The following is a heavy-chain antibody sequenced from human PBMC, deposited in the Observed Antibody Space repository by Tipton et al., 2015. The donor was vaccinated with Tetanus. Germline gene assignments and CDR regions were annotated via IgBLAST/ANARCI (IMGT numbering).Heavy chain of an antibody. CDR2: VYYSGST. CDR3: ARHVGHTAMVTHFDY. J-gene: IGHJ4*02. Sequence: TLSLTCTVSGGSISSSSYYWGWIRQPPGKGLEWIGSVYYSGSTYYNPSLKSRVTISLDTSKNQFSLKLSSVTAADTAVYYCARHVGHTAMVTHFDYWGQGTLVTVSS. D-gene: IGHD5-18*01. V-gene: IGHV4-39*01. CDR1: GGSISSSSYY.